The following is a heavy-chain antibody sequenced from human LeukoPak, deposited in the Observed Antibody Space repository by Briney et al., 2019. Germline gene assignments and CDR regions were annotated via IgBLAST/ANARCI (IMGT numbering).Heavy chain of an antibody. J-gene: IGHJ4*02. CDR2: IATSSTYT. Sequence: LSLTCTVSGGSISSGSYYWGWIRQPPGKGLEWVSCIATSSTYTNYADSVKGRFTISRDNAKNSLYLQMNSLRAEDTAVYYCASTILGSWYFDYWGQGTLVTVSS. CDR3: ASTILGSWYFDY. D-gene: IGHD6-13*01. CDR1: GGSISSGS. V-gene: IGHV3-11*06.